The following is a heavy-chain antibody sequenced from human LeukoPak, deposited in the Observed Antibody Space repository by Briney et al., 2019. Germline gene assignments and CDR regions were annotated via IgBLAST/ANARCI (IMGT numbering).Heavy chain of an antibody. Sequence: SVKVSCKASGGTFSSYAISWVRQAPGQGLEWMGGIIPIFGTANYAQKFQGRVTITTDESTSTAYMELNSLRSEDTAVYYCAREFTGWFDPWGQGTLVTVSS. V-gene: IGHV1-69*05. CDR1: GGTFSSYA. CDR3: AREFTGWFDP. D-gene: IGHD3-16*01. J-gene: IGHJ5*02. CDR2: IIPIFGTA.